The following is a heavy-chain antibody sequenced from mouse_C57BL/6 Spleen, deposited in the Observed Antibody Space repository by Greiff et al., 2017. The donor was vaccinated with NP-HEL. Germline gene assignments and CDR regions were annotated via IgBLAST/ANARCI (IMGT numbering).Heavy chain of an antibody. V-gene: IGHV3-6*01. D-gene: IGHD4-1*01. CDR3: ARNELGFDY. CDR2: ISYDGSN. Sequence: EVKLQESGPGLVKPSQSLSLTCSVTGYSITSGYYWNWIRQFPGNKLEWMGYISYDGSNNYNPSLKNRISITRDTSKNQFFLKLNSVTTEDTATYYCARNELGFDYWGQGTTLTVSS. CDR1: GYSITSGYY. J-gene: IGHJ2*01.